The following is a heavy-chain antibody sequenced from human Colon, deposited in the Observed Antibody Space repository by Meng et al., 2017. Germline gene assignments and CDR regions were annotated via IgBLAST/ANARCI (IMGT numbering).Heavy chain of an antibody. CDR2: IFHSGST. CDR3: AAIFGLGPGY. J-gene: IGHJ4*02. CDR1: GGSINSSDW. Sequence: VQLQESGPGLVKPSGTPSLPCDVSGGSINSSDWWSWVRQPPGKGLEWIAEIFHSGSTNYKSSLKSRATISVDRSKNQFSLKLNSVTAADTAVYYCAAIFGLGPGYWGQGTLVTVSS. D-gene: IGHD3-3*01. V-gene: IGHV4-4*02.